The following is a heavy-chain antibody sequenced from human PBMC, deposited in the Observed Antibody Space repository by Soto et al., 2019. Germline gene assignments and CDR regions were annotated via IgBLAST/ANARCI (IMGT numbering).Heavy chain of an antibody. CDR1: GFTFRRYS. J-gene: IGHJ6*02. CDR3: ARDDYDFWSGLSYGMDV. CDR2: ISGSSSYI. Sequence: GGSLRLSCAASGFTFRRYSLSWVRQAPGKGLEWVSSISGSSSYIYYADSVKGRFTSSRDNAKNSLYLQMNSLRAEDTAVYYCARDDYDFWSGLSYGMDVWGQGTTVTVSS. D-gene: IGHD3-3*01. V-gene: IGHV3-21*01.